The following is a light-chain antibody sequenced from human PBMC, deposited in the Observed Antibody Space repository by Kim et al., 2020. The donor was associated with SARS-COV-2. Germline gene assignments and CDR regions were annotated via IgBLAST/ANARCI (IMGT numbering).Light chain of an antibody. V-gene: IGKV3-15*01. Sequence: SPGERATLSCRASQSVSHNLAWYQQKPGQAPRLLIHGASTRATGIPGRFSGSGSRTEFTLTISNLQSEDFAVYYCQHYNDWPSLTFGGGTKVDIK. CDR1: QSVSHN. CDR2: GAS. J-gene: IGKJ4*01. CDR3: QHYNDWPSLT.